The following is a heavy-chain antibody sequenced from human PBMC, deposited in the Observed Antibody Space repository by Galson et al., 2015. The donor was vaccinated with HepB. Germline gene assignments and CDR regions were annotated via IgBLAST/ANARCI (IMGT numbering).Heavy chain of an antibody. J-gene: IGHJ4*02. D-gene: IGHD4-17*01. CDR3: ARVAASDYGDHAHFDY. CDR1: GFTFSDYY. Sequence: SLRLSCAASGFTFSDYYMSWIRQAPGKGLEWVSYISNSAIYTNYADSVKGRFTISRDNAKNSLHIQMNSLRAEDTAVYYCARVAASDYGDHAHFDYWGQGTLVTVSS. CDR2: ISNSAIYT. V-gene: IGHV3-11*06.